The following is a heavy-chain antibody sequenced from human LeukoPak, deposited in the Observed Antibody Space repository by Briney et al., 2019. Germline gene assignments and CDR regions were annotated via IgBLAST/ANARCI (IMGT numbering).Heavy chain of an antibody. D-gene: IGHD3-10*01. CDR2: IYTSGST. Sequence: SETLSLTCTVSVGSISSYYWSWIRQPAGKGLEWIGRIYTSGSTNYNPSLKSRVTISVDKSKNQFSLKLSSVTAADTAVYYCAIGYGSGSFDYWGQGTLVTVSS. CDR3: AIGYGSGSFDY. J-gene: IGHJ4*02. CDR1: VGSISSYY. V-gene: IGHV4-4*07.